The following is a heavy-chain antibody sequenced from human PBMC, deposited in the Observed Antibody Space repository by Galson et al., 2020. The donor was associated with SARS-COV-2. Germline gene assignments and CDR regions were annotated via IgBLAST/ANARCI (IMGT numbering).Heavy chain of an antibody. D-gene: IGHD1-26*01. J-gene: IGHJ4*02. V-gene: IGHV3-30*02. CDR3: ARDYRPADGGRGGIIDF. CDR1: GFTFTTYA. CDR2: IRYDGTGR. Sequence: GGSLRLSCAASGFTFTTYAMHWVRQAPGKGLEWVAFIRYDGTGRYYADSVKGRFTISRDSSKNALFLQMNSLRPEDTAVFYCARDYRPADGGRGGIIDFWGQGTLVTVSS.